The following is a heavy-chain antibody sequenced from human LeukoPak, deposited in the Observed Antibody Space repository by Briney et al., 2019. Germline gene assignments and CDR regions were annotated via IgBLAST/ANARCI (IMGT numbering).Heavy chain of an antibody. CDR3: AKGKAAGAVDWFDP. Sequence: PGGSLRLSCAASGFTFSNYAMMWVRQAPGKGLEWVSSITGGGDTYFVDAVKGLFTVSRDNSNNTLYLQINRLTADDTALYYCAKGKAAGAVDWFDPWGQGTLVTVSS. J-gene: IGHJ5*02. V-gene: IGHV3-23*01. CDR2: ITGGGDT. D-gene: IGHD6-13*01. CDR1: GFTFSNYA.